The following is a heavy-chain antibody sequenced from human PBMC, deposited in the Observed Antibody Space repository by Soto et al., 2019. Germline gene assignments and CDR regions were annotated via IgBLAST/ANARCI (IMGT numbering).Heavy chain of an antibody. V-gene: IGHV3-23*01. CDR2: ISAGGSDT. CDR1: GFVFSDYA. J-gene: IGHJ4*02. Sequence: EVQLLDSGGGWVQPGGSLRLSCVASGFVFSDYAMSWVRQAPGQGLEWVSAISAGGSDTYYADSVKGRFTVSRVNSKNTLYLQMNTLRAEDTAIYYCASVPIWCGSSSCYTEGFASWGQGTLVTASS. D-gene: IGHD2-2*01. CDR3: ASVPIWCGSSSCYTEGFAS.